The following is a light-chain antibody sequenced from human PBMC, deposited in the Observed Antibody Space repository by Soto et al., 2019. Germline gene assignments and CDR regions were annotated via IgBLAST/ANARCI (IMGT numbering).Light chain of an antibody. J-gene: IGLJ2*01. CDR1: SSDVGGYNY. Sequence: QSALTQPASVSGSPGQSITISCTGTSSDVGGYNYVSWYQQHPGKAPKLMIYEVSNGASGVANRFSGSKSGNTASLTISGLQAEDEADYYCSSYTGSSTLVLFAGGTKLTVL. CDR2: EVS. CDR3: SSYTGSSTLVL. V-gene: IGLV2-14*01.